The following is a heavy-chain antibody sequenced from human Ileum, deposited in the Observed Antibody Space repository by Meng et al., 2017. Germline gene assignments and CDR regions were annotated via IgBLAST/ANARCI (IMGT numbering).Heavy chain of an antibody. V-gene: IGHV3-21*01. CDR1: GFTFSSYT. J-gene: IGHJ4*02. CDR2: IRTSSSYI. Sequence: GGSLRLSCAASGFTFSSYTMNWVRQIPGKGLEWISSIRTSSSYIYYADSLKGRSTISRDNAENSLSLQMNSLRVEDTAVYYCTRGWSDGYSTYFDYWGQGTLVTVPQ. CDR3: TRGWSDGYSTYFDY. D-gene: IGHD5-24*01.